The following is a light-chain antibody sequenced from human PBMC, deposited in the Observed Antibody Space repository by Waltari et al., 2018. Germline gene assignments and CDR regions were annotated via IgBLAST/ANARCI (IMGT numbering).Light chain of an antibody. CDR3: GSYTSSDTWI. V-gene: IGLV2-14*03. CDR1: SDDVGGYYY. Sequence: QSALTQPASVSGSPGQSLTIPCTGTSDDVGGYYYASWYQHHPGKAPKLILYDFSDRPSGVSKRFSGTRSAKTSSLAIAGLQAEDEAHYYCGSYTSSDTWIFGGGTKLTVL. CDR2: DFS. J-gene: IGLJ2*01.